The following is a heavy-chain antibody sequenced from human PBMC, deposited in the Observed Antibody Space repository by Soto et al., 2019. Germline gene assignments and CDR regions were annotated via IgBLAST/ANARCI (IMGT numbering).Heavy chain of an antibody. CDR2: INPNSGGT. Sequence: ASVKVSGKASGYTFTGYYMHWVRQAPGQGLEWVGWINPNSGGTNYAQKFQGRVTMTRDTSISTAYMELSRLRSDDTAVYYCASKGSSSWYRNAFDIWGQGTMVTVSS. J-gene: IGHJ3*02. V-gene: IGHV1-2*02. CDR3: ASKGSSSWYRNAFDI. D-gene: IGHD6-13*01. CDR1: GYTFTGYY.